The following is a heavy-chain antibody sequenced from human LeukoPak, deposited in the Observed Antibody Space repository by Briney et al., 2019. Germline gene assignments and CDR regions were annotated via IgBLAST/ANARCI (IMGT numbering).Heavy chain of an antibody. CDR3: ARGTDAFDI. J-gene: IGHJ3*02. CDR1: GFTFSSYW. CDR2: IKQDGSEK. Sequence: PGGSLRLSCAASGFTFSSYWMSWVRQAPGKGLEWVANIKQDGSEKYYVDSVKGRFTISRDNAKKSLYLQMNSLRAEDTALYHCARGTDAFDIWGQGTMVTVSS. V-gene: IGHV3-7*03.